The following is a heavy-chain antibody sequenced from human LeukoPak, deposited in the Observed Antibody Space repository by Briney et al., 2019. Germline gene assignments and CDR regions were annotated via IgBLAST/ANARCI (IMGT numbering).Heavy chain of an antibody. V-gene: IGHV1-2*02. J-gene: IGHJ6*03. D-gene: IGHD2-15*01. Sequence: GASVKVSCKASGYTFTGYYMHWVRQAPGQGLEWMGWINPNSGGTNYAQKFQGRVTMTRDTSISTAYMELSRLRSDDTAVYYCARVRNCSGGSCYWGYYYYYMDVWGKGTTVTVSS. CDR2: INPNSGGT. CDR3: ARVRNCSGGSCYWGYYYYYMDV. CDR1: GYTFTGYY.